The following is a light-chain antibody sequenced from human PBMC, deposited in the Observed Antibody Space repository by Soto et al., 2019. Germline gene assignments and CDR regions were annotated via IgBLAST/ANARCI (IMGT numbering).Light chain of an antibody. CDR1: QHISSW. J-gene: IGKJ3*01. V-gene: IGKV1-12*02. Sequence: DIQMTQSPSSVSASVGDRVTFTCRASQHISSWLAWYQQKPGKAPQLLIAAASILQSGVPSRFSGSAYGTDFTLTISSLQPEDFETYFCQKANTFPFTFGPGTRLEIK. CDR2: AAS. CDR3: QKANTFPFT.